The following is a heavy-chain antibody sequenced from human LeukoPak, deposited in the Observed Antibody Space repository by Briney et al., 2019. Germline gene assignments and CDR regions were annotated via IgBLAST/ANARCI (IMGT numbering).Heavy chain of an antibody. Sequence: ASVKVSCKASGYTFTGYYMHWVRQAPGQGLEWMGWISPNSGGTNYAQKFQGRVTMTRDTSISTAYMELSRLRSDDTAVYYCAGAAGTRRYYYYYYMDVWGKGTTVTISS. V-gene: IGHV1-2*02. D-gene: IGHD6-13*01. CDR1: GYTFTGYY. J-gene: IGHJ6*03. CDR3: AGAAGTRRYYYYYYMDV. CDR2: ISPNSGGT.